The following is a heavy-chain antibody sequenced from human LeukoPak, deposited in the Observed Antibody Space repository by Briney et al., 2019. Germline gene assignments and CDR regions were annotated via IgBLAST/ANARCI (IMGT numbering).Heavy chain of an antibody. D-gene: IGHD3-10*01. V-gene: IGHV3-53*01. CDR3: ASTPRVWLGEQDY. Sequence: GGSLRLSCAASGFTVSSNYMSWVRQAPGKGLEWVSVIYSGGSTYYADSVKGRFTISRDNSKNTLYLQMNSLRAEDTAVYYCASTPRVWLGEQDYGAQEPLVTVSS. CDR1: GFTVSSNY. CDR2: IYSGGST. J-gene: IGHJ4*02.